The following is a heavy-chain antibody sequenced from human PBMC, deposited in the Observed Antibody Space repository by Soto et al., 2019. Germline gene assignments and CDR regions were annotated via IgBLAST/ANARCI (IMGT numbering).Heavy chain of an antibody. CDR3: ARRRGPEYYILTIDHYVMEE. Sequence: WDALKISCGGSGYSVTSYWIGWVRQMPGKGLEWMGRIDPSDSYTNYSPSFQGHVTISADKSISTAYLQWSSLKASDTAMYYCARRRGPEYYILTIDHYVMEERAQRTTVT. J-gene: IGHJ6*02. V-gene: IGHV5-10-1*01. D-gene: IGHD3-9*01. CDR1: GYSVTSYW. CDR2: IDPSDSYT.